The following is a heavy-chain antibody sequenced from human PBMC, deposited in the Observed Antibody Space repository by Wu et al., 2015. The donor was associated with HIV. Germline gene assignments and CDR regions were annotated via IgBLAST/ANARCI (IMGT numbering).Heavy chain of an antibody. CDR3: ARERVEWELARAYYYGMDV. V-gene: IGHV1-2*02. J-gene: IGHJ6*02. D-gene: IGHD1-26*01. Sequence: QVQLVQSGAEVKKPGASVKVSCKASGYTFSSYVITWVRQAPGQGLQWMGWINPNSGGTNYAQKFQGRVTMTRDTSISTAYMELSRLRSDDTAVYYCARERVEWELARAYYYGMDVWGQGTTVTVSS. CDR2: INPNSGGT. CDR1: GYTFSSYV.